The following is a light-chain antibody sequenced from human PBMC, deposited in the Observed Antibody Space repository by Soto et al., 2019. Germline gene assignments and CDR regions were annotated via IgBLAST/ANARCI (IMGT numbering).Light chain of an antibody. V-gene: IGKV1-39*01. CDR2: AAS. J-gene: IGKJ5*01. Sequence: DIQVTQSPSFLSASVGDRVTITCRASQGISSYLAWYQQKPGKAPKLLIYAASTLQSGVPSRFSGSGSGTDFTLTISSLQPEDFATYYCQQSYSTRITFGQGTRLEIK. CDR3: QQSYSTRIT. CDR1: QGISSY.